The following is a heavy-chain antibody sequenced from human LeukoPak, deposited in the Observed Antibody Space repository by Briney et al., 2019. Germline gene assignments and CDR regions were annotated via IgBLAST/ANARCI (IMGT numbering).Heavy chain of an antibody. CDR1: GFTFSSYW. Sequence: PGGSLRLSCAASGFTFSSYWMSWVRQAPGKGLEWVANIKQDGSEKYYVDSVKGRFTISRDNAKNSLYPQMNSLRAEDTAVYYCARGTGGYYFDYWGQGTLVTVSS. J-gene: IGHJ4*02. CDR3: ARGTGGYYFDY. V-gene: IGHV3-7*01. CDR2: IKQDGSEK.